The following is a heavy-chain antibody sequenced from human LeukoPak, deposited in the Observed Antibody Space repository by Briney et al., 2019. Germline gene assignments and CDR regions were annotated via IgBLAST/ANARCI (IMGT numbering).Heavy chain of an antibody. D-gene: IGHD1-26*01. Sequence: GGSLRLSCAASGFTFSSYPMNWVRQAPGKGLEGVSVISGSGGATFYGDSVQGRFTISRDNSRDTLYLQMSSLRAEDTAVYYCGKYLQTTVGANDYWGQGTLVTVAS. CDR1: GFTFSSYP. CDR3: GKYLQTTVGANDY. V-gene: IGHV3-23*01. CDR2: ISGSGGAT. J-gene: IGHJ4*02.